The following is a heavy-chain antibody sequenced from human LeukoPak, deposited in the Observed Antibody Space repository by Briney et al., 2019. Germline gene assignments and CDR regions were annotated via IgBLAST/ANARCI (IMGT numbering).Heavy chain of an antibody. Sequence: ASVKVSCKASGYTFTSYDINWVRQATGQGLEWMGWMNPNSDNTGYAQKFQGRVTMTRNTSISTAYMELSSLRSEDTAVYYCARGLKYCSSTSCYNPPSYWGQGTLVTVSS. J-gene: IGHJ4*02. CDR1: GYTFTSYD. CDR3: ARGLKYCSSTSCYNPPSY. V-gene: IGHV1-8*01. D-gene: IGHD2-2*02. CDR2: MNPNSDNT.